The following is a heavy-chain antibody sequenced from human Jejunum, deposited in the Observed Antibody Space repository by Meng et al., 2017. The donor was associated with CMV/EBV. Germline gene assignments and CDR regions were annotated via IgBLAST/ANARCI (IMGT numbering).Heavy chain of an antibody. CDR1: TFRNLW. J-gene: IGHJ6*02. D-gene: IGHD4-17*01. CDR2: IKQDGSEK. V-gene: IGHV3-7*01. CDR3: ARQAYGGYAYHYYGMDV. Sequence: TFRNLWMSWVRQATGEGLEWVANIKQDGSEKYYVDSVKGRFTISRDNAKNSLYLQMNSLRAEDTAVYYCARQAYGGYAYHYYGMDVWGQGTTVTVSS.